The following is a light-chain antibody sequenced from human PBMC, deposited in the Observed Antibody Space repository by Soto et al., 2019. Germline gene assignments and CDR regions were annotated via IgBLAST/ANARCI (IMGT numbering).Light chain of an antibody. CDR3: QHRGEWPRT. CDR2: GSS. Sequence: EIVLTQSPATLSLSPGERATLSCRASQSVSNYLAWYQQKPGQAPRLLIYGSSNRATGIPARFTGSGSGTDFTLTISSLEPEDFAVYYCQHRGEWPRTFGQGTKLEIK. J-gene: IGKJ2*01. V-gene: IGKV3-11*01. CDR1: QSVSNY.